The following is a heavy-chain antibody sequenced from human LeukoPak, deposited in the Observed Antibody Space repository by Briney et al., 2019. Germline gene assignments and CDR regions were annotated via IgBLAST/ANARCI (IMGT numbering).Heavy chain of an antibody. Sequence: SGTLSLTCTVSGYSISSGYYWTWIRQPPGQALKCIATINHSGSTYYKPSLKSRVSISVDTSKNQFSLKLSSVAAADTAVYYCARYRGTSTSGGFYFDYWGQGTLVTVSS. V-gene: IGHV4-38-2*02. J-gene: IGHJ4*02. CDR1: GYSISSGYY. CDR3: ARYRGTSTSGGFYFDY. D-gene: IGHD3-10*01. CDR2: INHSGST.